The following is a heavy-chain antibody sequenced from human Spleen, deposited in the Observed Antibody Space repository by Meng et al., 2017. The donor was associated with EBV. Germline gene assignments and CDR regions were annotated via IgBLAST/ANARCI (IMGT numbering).Heavy chain of an antibody. CDR1: GGSISSSNW. J-gene: IGHJ4*02. D-gene: IGHD5-24*01. CDR3: ARAPNDGYHPLGY. CDR2: IYPSGST. Sequence: QVEVQAAVPGLVKPSGTLALTCAVSGGSISSSNWWSWVRQPPGKGLEWIGEIYPSGSTNYNPSLKSRVTISVDKSKNQFSLRLNSVTAADTAVYYCARAPNDGYHPLGYWGQGTLVTVSS. V-gene: IGHV4-4*02.